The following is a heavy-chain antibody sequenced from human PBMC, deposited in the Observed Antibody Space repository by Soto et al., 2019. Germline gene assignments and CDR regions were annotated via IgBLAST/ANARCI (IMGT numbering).Heavy chain of an antibody. D-gene: IGHD6-19*01. J-gene: IGHJ6*02. CDR3: ARDGEAGTGYYYYGMDV. CDR1: GGSFSGYY. Sequence: TLSLTCAVYGGSFSGYYWSRIRQPPGKGLEWIGEINHSGSTNYNPSLKSRVTISVDTSKNQLSLKLSSVTAADTAVYYCARDGEAGTGYYYYGMDVWGQGTTVTVSS. V-gene: IGHV4-34*01. CDR2: INHSGST.